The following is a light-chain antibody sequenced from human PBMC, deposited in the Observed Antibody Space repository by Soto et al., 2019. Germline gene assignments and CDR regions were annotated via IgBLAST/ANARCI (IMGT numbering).Light chain of an antibody. CDR3: SSYTSSSTLYV. J-gene: IGLJ1*01. CDR1: SSDVGGYNY. CDR2: EVT. V-gene: IGLV2-14*01. Sequence: QSALTQPASVSGSPGQSITISCTGTSSDVGGYNYVCWYKQHPGKAPQLMIDEVTNRPSGVSDRFSGSKSGNTASLTISGLQAEDEADYYCSSYTSSSTLYVFGTGTKVTVL.